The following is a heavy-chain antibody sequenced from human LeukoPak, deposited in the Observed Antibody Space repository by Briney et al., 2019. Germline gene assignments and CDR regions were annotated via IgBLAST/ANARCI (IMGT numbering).Heavy chain of an antibody. CDR3: ARRGDISVWYAKDY. V-gene: IGHV1-2*02. D-gene: IGHD6-19*01. CDR1: GYTFTDYY. J-gene: IGHJ4*02. Sequence: ASVKVSCKASGYTFTDYYMHWVRQAPGQGLEWRAWINPNSGGTNYAQKFQGRVTVTRDTSIDTAYMELSRLRSDDTAVYYCARRGDISVWYAKDYWGQGTLVTVSS. CDR2: INPNSGGT.